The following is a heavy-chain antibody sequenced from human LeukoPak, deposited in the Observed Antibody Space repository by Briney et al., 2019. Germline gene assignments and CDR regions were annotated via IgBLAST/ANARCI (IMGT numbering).Heavy chain of an antibody. D-gene: IGHD3-3*01. Sequence: PGGSLRLSCAASGFTFSSYSMNWVRQAPGKGLEWVSSISSTSSNTNYADSVKGRFTTSRDNAKNSLYLQMNSLRAEDTAVYYCARVWYYDFWSGYSCLDYWGQGTLVTVSS. CDR2: ISSTSSNT. V-gene: IGHV3-21*01. J-gene: IGHJ4*02. CDR3: ARVWYYDFWSGYSCLDY. CDR1: GFTFSSYS.